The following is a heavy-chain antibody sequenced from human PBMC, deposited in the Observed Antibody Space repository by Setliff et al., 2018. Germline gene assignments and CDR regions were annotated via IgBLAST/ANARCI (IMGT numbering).Heavy chain of an antibody. J-gene: IGHJ6*02. CDR3: VRDRTAYSYGLDV. Sequence: SETLSLTCTVSGGSVSPYFWSWIRQPPGKGLEWIGYIYHNGNTNFNPSLKSRVNMFVDTSKNQFALNLTSVTAADTAVYYCVRDRTAYSYGLDVWGQGTTVTVSS. CDR2: IYHNGNT. CDR1: GGSVSPYF. D-gene: IGHD5-18*01. V-gene: IGHV4-59*02.